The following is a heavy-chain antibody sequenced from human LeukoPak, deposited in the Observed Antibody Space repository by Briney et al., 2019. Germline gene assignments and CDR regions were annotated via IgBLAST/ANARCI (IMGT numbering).Heavy chain of an antibody. Sequence: GGCLRLSCSASGSIFNDYGISWVRQPPGKGLEWVSAINLNAGSTGSADSVKCRFTISRDNAKTSLYLQLNSLRAEDAASYFCGRAPQLASFDSWGQGTLVTVSS. CDR1: GSIFNDYG. J-gene: IGHJ4*02. CDR2: INLNAGST. D-gene: IGHD5-12*01. V-gene: IGHV3-20*04. CDR3: GRAPQLASFDS.